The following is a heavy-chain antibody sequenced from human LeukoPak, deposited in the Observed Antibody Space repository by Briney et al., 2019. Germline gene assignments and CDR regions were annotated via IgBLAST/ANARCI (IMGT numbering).Heavy chain of an antibody. J-gene: IGHJ5*02. Sequence: SETLSLTCAVYGGSFSGYYWSWIRQPPGKGLEWIGEINHSGSTNYNPSLKSRVTISVDTSKNQFPLKLSSVTAADTAVYYCARGSNTAMVTWGQGTLVTVSS. CDR3: ARGSNTAMVT. D-gene: IGHD5-18*01. V-gene: IGHV4-34*01. CDR2: INHSGST. CDR1: GGSFSGYY.